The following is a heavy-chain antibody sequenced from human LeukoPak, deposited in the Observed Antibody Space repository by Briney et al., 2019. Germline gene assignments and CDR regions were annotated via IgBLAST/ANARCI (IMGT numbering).Heavy chain of an antibody. Sequence: PGGSLLLSCAASGFIFRSYAMSWVRRAQGKGLEWVSGISGSADITDYADSVKGRFTISRDNSKNTLYLQMSSLRAEDTAVYYCVRDSLGICGGDCYCDYWGQGTLVTVSS. CDR2: ISGSADIT. J-gene: IGHJ4*02. CDR1: GFIFRSYA. D-gene: IGHD2-21*02. CDR3: VRDSLGICGGDCYCDY. V-gene: IGHV3-23*01.